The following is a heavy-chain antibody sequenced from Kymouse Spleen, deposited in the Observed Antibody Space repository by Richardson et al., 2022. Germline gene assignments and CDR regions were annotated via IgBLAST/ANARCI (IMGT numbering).Heavy chain of an antibody. CDR3: ARGDCSGGSCSYGMDV. CDR2: INHSGST. Sequence: QVQLQQWGAGLLKPSETLSLTCAVYGGSFSGYYWSWIRQPPGKGLEWIGEINHSGSTNYNPSLKSRVTISVDTSKNQFSLKLSSVTAADTAVYYCARGDCSGGSCSYGMDVWGQGTTVTVSS. CDR1: GGSFSGYY. J-gene: IGHJ6*02. D-gene: IGHD2-15*01. V-gene: IGHV4-34*01.